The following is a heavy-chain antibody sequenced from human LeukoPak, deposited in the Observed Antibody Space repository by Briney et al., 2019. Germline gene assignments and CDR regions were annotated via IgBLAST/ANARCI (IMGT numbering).Heavy chain of an antibody. CDR1: GYTFTGYY. CDR2: INPNSGGT. J-gene: IGHJ6*02. CDR3: ARDIQLWYKDYYYHYGMDV. Sequence: ASVKVSCKASGYTFTGYYMHWVRQAPGQGLEWMGWINPNSGGTNYAQKFQGRVTMTRDTSISTAYMELSRLRSDDTAVYYCARDIQLWYKDYYYHYGMDVWGQGTTVTVSS. V-gene: IGHV1-2*02. D-gene: IGHD5-18*01.